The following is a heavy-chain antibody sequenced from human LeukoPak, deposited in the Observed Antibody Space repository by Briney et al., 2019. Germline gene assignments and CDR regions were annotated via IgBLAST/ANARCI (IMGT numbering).Heavy chain of an antibody. V-gene: IGHV4-59*01. J-gene: IGHJ4*02. Sequence: SETLSLTCTVSGVSISSYYWSWIRQPPGKGLEWIAYIYYSGSTNYNPSLKSRVTISVDTSKNQFSLKLSSVTAADTAMYYCARGYSYGLPRSWGQGTLVTVSS. CDR1: GVSISSYY. CDR2: IYYSGST. CDR3: ARGYSYGLPRS. D-gene: IGHD5-18*01.